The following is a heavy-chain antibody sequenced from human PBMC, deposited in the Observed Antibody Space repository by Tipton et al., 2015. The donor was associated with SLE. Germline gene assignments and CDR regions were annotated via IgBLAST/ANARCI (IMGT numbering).Heavy chain of an antibody. J-gene: IGHJ2*01. V-gene: IGHV3-20*01. D-gene: IGHD6-13*01. CDR1: GYSISSGYY. CDR3: ARVGQQLDRGWYFDL. CDR2: INWNGGST. Sequence: LSLTCTVSGYSISSGYYWGWIRQPPGKGLEWVSGINWNGGSTGYADSVKGRFTISRDNAKNSLYLQMNSLRAEDTALYHCARVGQQLDRGWYFDLWGRGTLVTVSS.